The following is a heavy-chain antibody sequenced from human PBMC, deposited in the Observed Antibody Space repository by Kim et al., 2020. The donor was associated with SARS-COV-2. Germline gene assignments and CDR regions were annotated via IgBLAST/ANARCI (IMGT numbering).Heavy chain of an antibody. Sequence: YHPSLNSRVTIPIDPSKNQFSLKLSSVTAADAAVYYCARRLFWSGYYFDYWGQGTLVTVSS. CDR3: ARRLFWSGYYFDY. V-gene: IGHV4-34*01. D-gene: IGHD3-3*01. J-gene: IGHJ4*02.